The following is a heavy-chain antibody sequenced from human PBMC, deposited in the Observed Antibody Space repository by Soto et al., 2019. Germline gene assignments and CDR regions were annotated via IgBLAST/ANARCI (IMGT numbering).Heavy chain of an antibody. V-gene: IGHV3-7*01. D-gene: IGHD6-13*01. Sequence: GGSLRLSCAASGFTFSTYWMSWVRQAPGKGLEWVANIRDDGSEKNYVDSVKGRFTISRDNARNSLYLQMNSLRAEDTAVYYSARELIAAAGPFHYYYYGMDVWGQGTTVTVSS. CDR2: IRDDGSEK. CDR1: GFTFSTYW. CDR3: ARELIAAAGPFHYYYYGMDV. J-gene: IGHJ6*02.